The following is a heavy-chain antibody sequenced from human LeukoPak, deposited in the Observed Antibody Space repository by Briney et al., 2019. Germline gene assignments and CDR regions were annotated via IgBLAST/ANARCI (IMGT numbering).Heavy chain of an antibody. Sequence: QSGGSLRLSCAASGFSFSSHGMHWVRQAPGKGLEWVAFIRYDGSNKYYAESVKGRFTISRDNAKNSLYLQMNSLRAEDTAVYYCARPIGIYCSGGSCYEDYWGQGTLVTVSS. CDR3: ARPIGIYCSGGSCYEDY. CDR2: IRYDGSNK. V-gene: IGHV3-30*02. CDR1: GFSFSSHG. J-gene: IGHJ4*02. D-gene: IGHD2-15*01.